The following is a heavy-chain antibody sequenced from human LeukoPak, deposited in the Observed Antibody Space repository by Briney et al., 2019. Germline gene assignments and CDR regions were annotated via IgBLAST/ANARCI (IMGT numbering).Heavy chain of an antibody. CDR3: ARGSSRQWLGDFDY. V-gene: IGHV4-59*01. Sequence: SETLSLTCTVSGGSISSYYWSWIRQPPWKGLEWIGYIYYSGSTNYNPSLKSRVTISVDTSKNQFSLKLSSVTAADTAVYYCARGSSRQWLGDFDYWGQGTLVTVSS. J-gene: IGHJ4*02. D-gene: IGHD6-19*01. CDR2: IYYSGST. CDR1: GGSISSYY.